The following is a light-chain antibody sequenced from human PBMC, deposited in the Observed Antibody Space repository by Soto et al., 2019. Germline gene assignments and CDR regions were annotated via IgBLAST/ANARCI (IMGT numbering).Light chain of an antibody. CDR2: LGS. V-gene: IGKV2-28*01. J-gene: IGKJ1*01. CDR3: MQAIQAPRS. Sequence: DIVLTQSPLSLPVTPGEPASISCRSGQSLLHSNGNIYLDWYLQKPGQSPQLLIYLGSIRASGVPDRFSASGSGTDFTLNITRVEAADVGVYYCMQAIQAPRSFGLGTKVVIK. CDR1: QSLLHSNGNIY.